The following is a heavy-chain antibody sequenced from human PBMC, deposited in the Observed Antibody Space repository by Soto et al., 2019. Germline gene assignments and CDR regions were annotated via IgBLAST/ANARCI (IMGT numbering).Heavy chain of an antibody. V-gene: IGHV5-10-1*01. CDR2: IDPSDSQT. D-gene: IGHD3-22*01. Sequence: GESLKISCKGSGYSFAGYWITWVRQKPGKGLEWMGRIDPSDSQTYYSPSFRGHVTISATKSITTVFLQWSSLRASDTAMYYCARQIYDSDTGPNFQYYFDSWGKGTPVTVSX. J-gene: IGHJ4*02. CDR1: GYSFAGYW. CDR3: ARQIYDSDTGPNFQYYFDS.